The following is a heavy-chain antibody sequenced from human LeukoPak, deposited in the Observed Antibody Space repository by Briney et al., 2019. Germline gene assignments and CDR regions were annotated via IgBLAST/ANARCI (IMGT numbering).Heavy chain of an antibody. Sequence: GGSLRLSCAASGFTFSSYWMHWVRQAPGKGLVWVSRVNTDGSSTNYADSVKGRFTISRDNAKNTLYLQMNSLRADDTAVYYCARDRYKFDPWGQGTLVTVSS. CDR3: ARDRYKFDP. V-gene: IGHV3-74*01. D-gene: IGHD3-16*02. J-gene: IGHJ5*02. CDR1: GFTFSSYW. CDR2: VNTDGSST.